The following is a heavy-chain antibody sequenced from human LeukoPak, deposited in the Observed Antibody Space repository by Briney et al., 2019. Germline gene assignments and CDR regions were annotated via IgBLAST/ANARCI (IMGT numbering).Heavy chain of an antibody. CDR3: AKDILAAGLFFDY. J-gene: IGHJ4*02. Sequence: PGGSLRLSCAASGFTFSDYYMGWIRQAPGKGLEWVSYIDMSATTIYYADSVKGRFTISRDNAKNSLFLQMNSLRAKDTAVYYCAKDILAAGLFFDYWGQGALVTVSS. V-gene: IGHV3-11*01. CDR1: GFTFSDYY. CDR2: IDMSATTI. D-gene: IGHD6-13*01.